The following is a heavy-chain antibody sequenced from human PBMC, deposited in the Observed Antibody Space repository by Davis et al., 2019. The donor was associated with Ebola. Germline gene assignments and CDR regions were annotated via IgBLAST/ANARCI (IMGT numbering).Heavy chain of an antibody. D-gene: IGHD3-10*01. CDR2: IYYSGNT. V-gene: IGHV4-39*07. J-gene: IGHJ4*02. CDR1: GGSVSSSRYY. CDR3: ARDYDDMVRGVTGIGY. Sequence: PSETLSLTCTVSGGSVSSSRYYWGWIRQPPGKGLEWIGSIYYSGNTYYNPSLKSRVTISVDTSKNQFSLKLNSVTAAETAVYYCARDYDDMVRGVTGIGYWGQGTLVTVSS.